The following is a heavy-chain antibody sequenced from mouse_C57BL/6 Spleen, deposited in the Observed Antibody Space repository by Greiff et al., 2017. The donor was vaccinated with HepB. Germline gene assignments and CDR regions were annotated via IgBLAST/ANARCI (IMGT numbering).Heavy chain of an antibody. CDR2: IDPETGGT. CDR3: TRQTVVRYFDV. CDR1: GYTFTDYE. J-gene: IGHJ1*03. D-gene: IGHD1-1*01. V-gene: IGHV1-15*01. Sequence: QVQLQQSGAELVRPGASVTLSCKASGYTFTDYEMHWVKQTPVHGLEWIGAIDPETGGTAYNQKFKGKAILTADKSSSTAYMELRSLTSEDSAVYYCTRQTVVRYFDVWGTGTTVTVSS.